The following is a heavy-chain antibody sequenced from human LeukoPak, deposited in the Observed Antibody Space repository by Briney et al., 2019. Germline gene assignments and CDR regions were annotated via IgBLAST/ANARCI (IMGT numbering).Heavy chain of an antibody. CDR2: ITYSGYTK. J-gene: IGHJ4*02. CDR1: GFNFSSYA. V-gene: IGHV3-23*01. Sequence: GGSLRLSCAASGFNFSSYAMSWVRQAPGKGLEWVSGITYSGYTKYYADSVKGRFTISRDNSKNTLSLQMSNLRAGDTAIYYCAKQHLNSFDYWGQGSLVTVSS. D-gene: IGHD2-21*01. CDR3: AKQHLNSFDY.